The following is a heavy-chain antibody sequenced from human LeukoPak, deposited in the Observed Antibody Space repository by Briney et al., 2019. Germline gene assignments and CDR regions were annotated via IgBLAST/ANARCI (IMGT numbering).Heavy chain of an antibody. CDR3: ARGGRRGHYFDY. CDR1: GFTCRSDC. Sequence: ASQGLSCAAGGFTCRSDCRRGGRPPARRGLEWGANIKQYGNEKYYVDSVKGRSTISVDTAKNALYVQMSRLTVDDTAVYYCARGGRRGHYFDYWGRGTLPTVSS. V-gene: IGHV3-7*01. CDR2: IKQYGNEK. J-gene: IGHJ4*02. D-gene: IGHD1-1*01.